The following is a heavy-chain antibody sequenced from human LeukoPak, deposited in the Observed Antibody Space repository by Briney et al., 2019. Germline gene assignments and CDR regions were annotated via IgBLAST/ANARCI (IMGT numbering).Heavy chain of an antibody. V-gene: IGHV3-74*01. CDR1: GFTFSSYW. Sequence: PGGSLRLSCAASGFTFSSYWMHWVRHALGKGLVWVSRISTDGSSTNSADSVKGRLTISRDNAKNTLYLQMNSLRAEDTAVYYCVREYSSSSGRAFDIWGQGTMVTVSP. CDR2: ISTDGSST. CDR3: VREYSSSSGRAFDI. D-gene: IGHD6-6*01. J-gene: IGHJ3*02.